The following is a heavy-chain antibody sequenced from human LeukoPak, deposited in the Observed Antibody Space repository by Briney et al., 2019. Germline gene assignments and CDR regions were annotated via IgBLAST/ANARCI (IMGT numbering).Heavy chain of an antibody. V-gene: IGHV3-23*01. CDR2: ISGSGGGT. J-gene: IGHJ4*02. D-gene: IGHD1-1*01. Sequence: GGSLRLSCAASGFTFSTYAMTWVRQAPGKGLEWVSGISGSGGGTYYADSVKGRLTISRDNPKNTLYLQMNTLRAEDTALYYCAKDRDSTSSRSTYFDSWGQGTLVSVSS. CDR1: GFTFSTYA. CDR3: AKDRDSTSSRSTYFDS.